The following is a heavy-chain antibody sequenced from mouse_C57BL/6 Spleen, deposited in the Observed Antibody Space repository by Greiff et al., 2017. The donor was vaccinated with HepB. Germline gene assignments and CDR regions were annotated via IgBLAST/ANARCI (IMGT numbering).Heavy chain of an antibody. CDR2: IDPEDGDT. D-gene: IGHD1-1*01. V-gene: IGHV14-1*01. CDR3: TTPFYYGSSHYAMDY. Sequence: EVQLQQSGAELVRPGASVKLSCTASGFNIKDYYMHWVKQRPEQGLEWIGRIDPEDGDTEYGPKYQGKTTMTADTSYNTAYLQLSSLTSEDTAVYYCTTPFYYGSSHYAMDYWSQGASVTVSS. CDR1: GFNIKDYY. J-gene: IGHJ4*01.